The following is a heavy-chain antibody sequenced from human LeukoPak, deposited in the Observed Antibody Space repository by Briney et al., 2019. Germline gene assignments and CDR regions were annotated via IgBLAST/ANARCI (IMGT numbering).Heavy chain of an antibody. Sequence: ASVKVSCKASGYTFTGYYLHWVRQAPGQGLEWMGWINPDTGGTNYAQNFQGRVTMTRDTSISTAYMELNRLRSDDTAVYYCARGDYGGNWVYYHWGQGTLVTVSS. CDR3: ARGDYGGNWVYYH. CDR1: GYTFTGYY. CDR2: INPDTGGT. V-gene: IGHV1-2*02. J-gene: IGHJ4*02. D-gene: IGHD4-23*01.